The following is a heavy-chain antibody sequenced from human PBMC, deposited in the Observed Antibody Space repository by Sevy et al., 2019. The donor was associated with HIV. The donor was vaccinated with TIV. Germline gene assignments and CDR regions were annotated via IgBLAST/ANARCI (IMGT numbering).Heavy chain of an antibody. CDR1: GITFTTSG. D-gene: IGHD5-18*01. J-gene: IGHJ6*02. CDR2: ITYDRRNK. Sequence: GGSRRLSCAVSGITFTTSGMHWVRQAPGKGLEWVAVITYDRRNKFYGDSVKGRFTISRDNSKNMLYLQMNSLRTEDTAVYYCAKDFTGYKGMDVWGQGTMVTVSS. V-gene: IGHV3-30*18. CDR3: AKDFTGYKGMDV.